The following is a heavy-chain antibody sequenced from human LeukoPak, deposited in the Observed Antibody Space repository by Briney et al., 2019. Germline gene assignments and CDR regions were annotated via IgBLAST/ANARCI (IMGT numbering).Heavy chain of an antibody. J-gene: IGHJ4*02. V-gene: IGHV3-23*01. Sequence: GGSLRLSCAASGFTFSSYAMYWVRQAPGEGLEWVSAICGSSNNTYCADSVKGRFSISRDNSNNTLFLQMNTLRAEDTAVYYCARGHSGSCYSRTDYWGQGTLVTVSS. CDR3: ARGHSGSCYSRTDY. CDR2: ICGSSNNT. D-gene: IGHD2-15*01. CDR1: GFTFSSYA.